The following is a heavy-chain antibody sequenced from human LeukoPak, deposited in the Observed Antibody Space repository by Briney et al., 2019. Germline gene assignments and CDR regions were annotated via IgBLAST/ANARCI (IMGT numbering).Heavy chain of an antibody. Sequence: GGSLRLSCAASGFTFSSYAMSWVRQAPGKGLEWVSAISGSGGSTYYADSVKGRFTISGDNSKNTLYLQMNSLRAEDTAVYYCAKGFYISGMVVVPAATFDYWGQGTPVTVSS. V-gene: IGHV3-23*01. D-gene: IGHD2-2*01. CDR1: GFTFSSYA. CDR3: AKGFYISGMVVVPAATFDY. J-gene: IGHJ4*02. CDR2: ISGSGGST.